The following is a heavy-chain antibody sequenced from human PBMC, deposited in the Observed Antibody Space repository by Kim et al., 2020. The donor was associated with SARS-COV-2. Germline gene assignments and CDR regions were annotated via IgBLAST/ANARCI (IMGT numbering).Heavy chain of an antibody. CDR3: ARYTLEPRYGATDRVFDS. CDR2: VYNTGRA. Sequence: SETLSLTCTVSGVSMNTYYWSWIRQSPGKGLEWIGYVYNTGRANYNPALRSRVAISVDMSNSQFSLRLRSVTAADTALYYCARYTLEPRYGATDRVFDSWGHGILVTVSS. CDR1: GVSMNTYY. D-gene: IGHD2-2*02. J-gene: IGHJ4*01. V-gene: IGHV4-59*13.